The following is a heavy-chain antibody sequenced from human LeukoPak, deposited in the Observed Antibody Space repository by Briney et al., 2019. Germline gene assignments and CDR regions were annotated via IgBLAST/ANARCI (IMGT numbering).Heavy chain of an antibody. CDR2: IIPILGIA. V-gene: IGHV1-69*02. J-gene: IGHJ4*02. CDR1: GGTFSSYT. Sequence: ASVKVSCKASGGTFSSYTISWVRQAPGQGLEWMGRIIPILGIANYAQKFQGRVTITADKSTSTAYMELSGLRSEDTAVYYCASQTGGTQFDYWGQGTLVTVSS. D-gene: IGHD7-27*01. CDR3: ASQTGGTQFDY.